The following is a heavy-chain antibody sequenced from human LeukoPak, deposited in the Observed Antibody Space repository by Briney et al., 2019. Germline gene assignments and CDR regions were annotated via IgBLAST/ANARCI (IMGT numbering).Heavy chain of an antibody. V-gene: IGHV4-61*02. D-gene: IGHD1-26*01. J-gene: IGHJ5*02. Sequence: SETLSLTCTVSGGSISSGSYYWSWIRQPAGKGLEWIGRIYASGSTNYNPSLKSRVTISVDTSKNQFSLKLSSVTAADTAVYYCARGEVGAYRRAWFDPWGQGTLVTVSS. CDR3: ARGEVGAYRRAWFDP. CDR1: GGSISSGSYY. CDR2: IYASGST.